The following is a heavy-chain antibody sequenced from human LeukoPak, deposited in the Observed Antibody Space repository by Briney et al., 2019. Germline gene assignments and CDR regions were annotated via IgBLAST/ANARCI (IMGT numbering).Heavy chain of an antibody. CDR1: GGTFSSYA. CDR2: IIPILGTA. V-gene: IGHV1-69*11. D-gene: IGHD6-13*01. Sequence: ASVKVSCKASGGTFSSYAISWVRQAPGQGLEWMGRIIPILGTANYAQKFQGRVTITTDESASTAYMELSSLRSEDTAVYYCARGSGMRAAAGFDYWGQGTLVTVSS. J-gene: IGHJ4*02. CDR3: ARGSGMRAAAGFDY.